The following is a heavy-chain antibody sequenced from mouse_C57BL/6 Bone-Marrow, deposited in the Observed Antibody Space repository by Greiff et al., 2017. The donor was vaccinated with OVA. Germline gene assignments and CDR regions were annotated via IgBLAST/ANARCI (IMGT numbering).Heavy chain of an antibody. V-gene: IGHV1-42*01. J-gene: IGHJ2*01. CDR1: GYSFTGYY. CDR2: INPSTGGT. Sequence: VQLQQSGPELVKPGASVKISCKASGYSFTGYYMNWVKQSPEKSLEWIGEINPSTGGTTYNQKFKAKATLTVDKSSSTAYMQLKSLTSEDSAVYYGARKDGYSYYFDDWGQGTTLTVSS. D-gene: IGHD2-3*01. CDR3: ARKDGYSYYFDD.